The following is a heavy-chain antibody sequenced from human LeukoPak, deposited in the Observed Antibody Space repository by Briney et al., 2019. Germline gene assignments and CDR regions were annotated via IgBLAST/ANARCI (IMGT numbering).Heavy chain of an antibody. J-gene: IGHJ4*02. V-gene: IGHV4-61*01. D-gene: IGHD1-26*01. CDR3: ARHRGVGATLGIDY. CDR1: GGSISSGSYY. Sequence: PSETLSLTCTVSGGSISSGSYYWSWIRQPPGKGLEWIGYIYYSGSTNYNPSLKSRVTISVDTSKNQFSLKLSSVTAADTAVYYCARHRGVGATLGIDYWGQGTLVTVSS. CDR2: IYYSGST.